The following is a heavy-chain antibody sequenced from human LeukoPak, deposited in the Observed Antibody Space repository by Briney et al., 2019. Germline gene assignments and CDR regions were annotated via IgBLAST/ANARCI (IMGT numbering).Heavy chain of an antibody. CDR3: AREQYTHYYMDV. D-gene: IGHD1-1*01. J-gene: IGHJ6*03. Sequence: ASVTVSCKASGYTFSDYYIHWVRQAPGQGLEWMGWINSNNGDTNYAQKLQGRVTMTRDTSISTAYMELSRLRSDDTSLYYCAREQYTHYYMDVWGKGTTVTVSS. CDR2: INSNNGDT. V-gene: IGHV1-2*02. CDR1: GYTFSDYY.